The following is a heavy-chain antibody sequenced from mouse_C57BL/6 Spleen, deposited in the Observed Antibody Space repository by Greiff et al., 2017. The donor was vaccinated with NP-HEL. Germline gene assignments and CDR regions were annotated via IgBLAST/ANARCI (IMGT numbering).Heavy chain of an antibody. Sequence: EVHLVESGGGLVQPGGSMKLSCAASGFTFSDAWMDWVRQSPEKGLEWVAEIRNKANNHATYYAESVKGRFTISRDDSKSSVYLQMNSLRAEDTGIYYCTHYGSSYGAMDYWGQGTSVTVSS. CDR2: IRNKANNHAT. J-gene: IGHJ4*01. D-gene: IGHD1-1*01. CDR3: THYGSSYGAMDY. V-gene: IGHV6-6*01. CDR1: GFTFSDAW.